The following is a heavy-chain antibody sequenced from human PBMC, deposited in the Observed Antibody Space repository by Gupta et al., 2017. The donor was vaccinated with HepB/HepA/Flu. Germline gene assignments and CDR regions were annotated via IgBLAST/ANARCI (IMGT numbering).Heavy chain of an antibody. CDR1: GGSFSGYF. D-gene: IGHD4-17*01. V-gene: IGHV4-34*01. J-gene: IGHJ6*02. CDR2: INHSGST. Sequence: QVQLQQWGAGLLKPSETLSLTCAVYGGSFSGYFWSWIRQPPGKGLNWIGEINHSGSTSYNPSLKSRVTISVDTSKNQFSLKLSSVTAADTAVYYCAREATVTTKGMDVWGQGTTVTVSS. CDR3: AREATVTTKGMDV.